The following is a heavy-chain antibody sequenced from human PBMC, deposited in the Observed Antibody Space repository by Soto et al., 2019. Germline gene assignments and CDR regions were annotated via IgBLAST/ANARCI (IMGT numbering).Heavy chain of an antibody. CDR3: ARDRDVKAAAYYFDY. CDR2: ISYDGKDK. CDR1: GFTFSTYP. D-gene: IGHD6-13*01. Sequence: QVQLVEAGGGVVQPGRSLRLSCAASGFTFSTYPMHWVRQAPVKGPAWVAVISYDGKDKYHADSVKGRFTISRDNSKNTLYLQMNSLRPEDTAVYYCARDRDVKAAAYYFDYWGQGTLVTVSS. V-gene: IGHV3-30*04. J-gene: IGHJ4*02.